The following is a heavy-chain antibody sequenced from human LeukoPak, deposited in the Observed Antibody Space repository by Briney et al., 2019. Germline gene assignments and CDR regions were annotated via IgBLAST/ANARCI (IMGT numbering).Heavy chain of an antibody. CDR3: ARGYYDILTGYWPSVDY. CDR2: IYYSGST. V-gene: IGHV4-59*01. D-gene: IGHD3-9*01. CDR1: GGSISSYY. Sequence: SETLSLTCTVSGGSISSYYWSWIRQPPGKGLEWIGYIYYSGSTNYNPSLKSRVTISVDTSKNQFSLKLSSVTAADTAVYYCARGYYDILTGYWPSVDYWGQGTLVTVSS. J-gene: IGHJ4*02.